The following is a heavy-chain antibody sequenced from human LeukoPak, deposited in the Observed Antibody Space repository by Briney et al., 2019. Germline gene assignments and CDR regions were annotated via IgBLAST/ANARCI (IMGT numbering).Heavy chain of an antibody. CDR1: GYTFTDYY. CDR2: INSNSGGT. D-gene: IGHD3-16*01. Sequence: GASVKVSCKASGYTFTDYYTHWVRQAPGHGLEWMGWINSNSGGTNYAQKFQGRVTMTRDTSISTAYMELSSLRSDDTAVYYCARVLVPAGGGVVDYWGQGTLVTVSS. V-gene: IGHV1-2*02. J-gene: IGHJ4*02. CDR3: ARVLVPAGGGVVDY.